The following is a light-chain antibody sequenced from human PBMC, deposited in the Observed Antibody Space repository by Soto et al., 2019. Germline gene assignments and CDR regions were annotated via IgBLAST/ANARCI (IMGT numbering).Light chain of an antibody. V-gene: IGKV1-39*01. J-gene: IGKJ1*01. Sequence: DIQMTQSPSSLSASAGDRVTITCRASQTISRHLNWYHQKPGKAPQLLIFAASSLQTGVPSRFSGTGSGTDFTLTISSLQPEDIGTYHCQQSHSGRTFGQGTKVEIE. CDR1: QTISRH. CDR2: AAS. CDR3: QQSHSGRT.